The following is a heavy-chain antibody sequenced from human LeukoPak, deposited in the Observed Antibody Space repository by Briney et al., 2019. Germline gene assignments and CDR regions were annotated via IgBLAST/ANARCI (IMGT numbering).Heavy chain of an antibody. CDR1: GYTFTSYG. D-gene: IGHD3-10*01. J-gene: IGHJ5*02. V-gene: IGHV1-18*01. Sequence: ASVKVSCKASGYTFTSYGISWVRQAPRQGLEWMGWISAYNGNTNYAQKLQGRVTMTRNTSISTAYMELSSLTSEDTAVYYCARQDVVRGVRPFYWFDPWGQGTLVTVSS. CDR2: ISAYNGNT. CDR3: ARQDVVRGVRPFYWFDP.